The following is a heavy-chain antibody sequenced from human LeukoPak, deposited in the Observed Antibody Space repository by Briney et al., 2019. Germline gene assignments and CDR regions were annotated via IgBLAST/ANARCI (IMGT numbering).Heavy chain of an antibody. J-gene: IGHJ4*02. Sequence: ASETLSLTCSASGGSIRSYFWSWIRQSAGRGLEHIGRIYSTGSTNYSPSLKSRVTISVDTSKNQFSLKLSSVTAADTAVYYCARVPTEKYDFWSVYFDYWGQGTLVTVSS. D-gene: IGHD3-3*01. CDR1: GGSIRSYF. CDR3: ARVPTEKYDFWSVYFDY. V-gene: IGHV4-4*07. CDR2: IYSTGST.